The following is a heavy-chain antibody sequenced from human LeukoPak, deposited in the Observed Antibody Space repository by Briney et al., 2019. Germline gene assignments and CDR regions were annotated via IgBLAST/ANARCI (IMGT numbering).Heavy chain of an antibody. D-gene: IGHD6-19*01. CDR2: IYNDGRT. J-gene: IGHJ2*01. CDR1: GFTVRSSY. CDR3: ARGGSGWHFDL. Sequence: GGSLRLSCAASGFTVRSSYMSWFRQAPGKGLEWASVIYNDGRTYYADSVKGRFIISKDISKNTLYLQMNSLGAEDTAVYYCARGGSGWHFDLWGRGTLVTVSS. V-gene: IGHV3-53*01.